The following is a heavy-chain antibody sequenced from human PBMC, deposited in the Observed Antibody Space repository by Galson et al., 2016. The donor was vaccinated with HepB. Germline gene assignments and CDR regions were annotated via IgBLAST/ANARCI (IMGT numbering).Heavy chain of an antibody. V-gene: IGHV3-48*02. CDR1: GFTFSSYS. CDR3: AREHDS. Sequence: SLRLSCAASGFTFSSYSINWVRQAPGRGLEWISYISGTSYSIYYADSVKGRFTISRDNVKTSVYLQMTSLRDEDTAVYYCAREHDSWGQGTLVVVSS. CDR2: ISGTSYSI. J-gene: IGHJ4*02.